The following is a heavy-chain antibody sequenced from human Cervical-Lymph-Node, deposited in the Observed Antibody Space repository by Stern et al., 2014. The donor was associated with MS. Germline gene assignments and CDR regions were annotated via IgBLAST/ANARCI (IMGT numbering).Heavy chain of an antibody. J-gene: IGHJ4*02. D-gene: IGHD2-8*01. CDR2: LSYDGNHK. V-gene: IGHV3-30*03. CDR3: ARDYEDTSMLFDH. Sequence: VQLVQSGGAVVPPGRSLRLSCAASGFTFSSFGMHWVRQAPGQGLEWVTVLSYDGNHKDYAACVKGRFTISRDNSKNALHLQMNSVTPDDTAIYYCARDYEDTSMLFDHWGQGTLVTVSS. CDR1: GFTFSSFG.